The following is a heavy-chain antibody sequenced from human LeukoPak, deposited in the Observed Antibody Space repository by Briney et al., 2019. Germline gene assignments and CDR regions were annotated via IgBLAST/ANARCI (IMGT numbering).Heavy chain of an antibody. J-gene: IGHJ2*01. CDR3: ARKVYGVVAYYWYFDL. V-gene: IGHV4-34*01. D-gene: IGHD2-15*01. Sequence: PSETLSLTCAVYGGSFSGYYWSWIRRPPGKGLEWIGEINHSGSTNYNPSLKSRVTISVDTSKNQFSLKLSSVTAADTAVYYCARKVYGVVAYYWYFDLWGRGTLVTVSS. CDR2: INHSGST. CDR1: GGSFSGYY.